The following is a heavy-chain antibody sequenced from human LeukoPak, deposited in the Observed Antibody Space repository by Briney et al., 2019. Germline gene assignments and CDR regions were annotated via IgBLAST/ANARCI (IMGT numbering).Heavy chain of an antibody. V-gene: IGHV1-69*13. CDR2: LIPIFGTA. Sequence: WASVTVYCKASGGTFSSYAISWVRQATGQGLEWMGGLIPIFGTANYAQKFQGRVTITADESTSTAYMELSSLRSEDTAVYYCATQQSLGELSLYGAFDIWGQGTMVTVSS. J-gene: IGHJ3*02. D-gene: IGHD3-16*02. CDR1: GGTFSSYA. CDR3: ATQQSLGELSLYGAFDI.